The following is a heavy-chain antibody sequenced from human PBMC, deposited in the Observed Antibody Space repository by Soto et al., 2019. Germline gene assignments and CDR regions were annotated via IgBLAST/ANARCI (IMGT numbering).Heavy chain of an antibody. CDR2: MRPSDGST. J-gene: IGHJ4*02. CDR3: ARGPALRYYDMSGYRGSFEY. D-gene: IGHD3-22*01. V-gene: IGHV1-46*01. CDR1: GYTVSSFY. Sequence: QVQLVQSGAEVVKPGASLTISCRASGYTVSSFYLHWVRQAPGQGLEWMGVMRPSDGSTNYAQKFQGRVTMTRATSTNTVYIDLSSLRSDDTAVYYCARGPALRYYDMSGYRGSFEYWGLGTLVTVSS.